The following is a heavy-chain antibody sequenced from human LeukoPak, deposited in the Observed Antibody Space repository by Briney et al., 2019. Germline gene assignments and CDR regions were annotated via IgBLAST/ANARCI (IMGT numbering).Heavy chain of an antibody. D-gene: IGHD6-13*01. CDR1: GFTFNRYW. Sequence: PGGSLRLSCAASGFTFNRYWMTWVRQAPGKGLEWVVNINLDGSEKYYVDSVKGRFTVSRDNAEKSLFLQMNSLRAGDTAVYYCARDYAAGAIDVWGRGTTVTVSS. CDR2: INLDGSEK. CDR3: ARDYAAGAIDV. V-gene: IGHV3-7*01. J-gene: IGHJ6*02.